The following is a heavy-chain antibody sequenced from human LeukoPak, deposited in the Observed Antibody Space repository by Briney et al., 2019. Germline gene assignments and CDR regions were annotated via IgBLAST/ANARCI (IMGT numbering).Heavy chain of an antibody. V-gene: IGHV4-59*02. CDR2: IFYSGST. Sequence: SETLSLTCTVSGGSVSGYYWSWIRQPPGKGLEWIGYIFYSGSTNYNPSLKSRVSISVDTSKNQFSLKLSSVTAADTAVYYCARVGPYYYGSGSPPWGYYYYGMDVWGQGTTVTVSS. CDR3: ARVGPYYYGSGSPPWGYYYYGMDV. J-gene: IGHJ6*02. CDR1: GGSVSGYY. D-gene: IGHD3-10*01.